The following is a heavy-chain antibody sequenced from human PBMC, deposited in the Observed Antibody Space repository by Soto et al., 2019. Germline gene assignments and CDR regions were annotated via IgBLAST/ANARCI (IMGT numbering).Heavy chain of an antibody. V-gene: IGHV4-4*02. J-gene: IGHJ6*02. CDR1: GGSISSSNW. Sequence: PSETLSLTCAVSGGSISSSNWWSWVRQPPGKGLEWIGEIYHSGSTNYNPSLKSRVTISVDKSKNQFSLKLSSVTAADTAVYYCASYCISTSCYFYYGMDVWGQGTTVTVSS. D-gene: IGHD2-2*01. CDR2: IYHSGST. CDR3: ASYCISTSCYFYYGMDV.